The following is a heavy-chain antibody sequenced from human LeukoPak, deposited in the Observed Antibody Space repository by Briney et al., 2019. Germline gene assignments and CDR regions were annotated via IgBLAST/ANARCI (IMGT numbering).Heavy chain of an antibody. CDR1: GFTFSSYW. D-gene: IGHD2-15*01. CDR3: AGLSVVVAATHWFDP. Sequence: GGSLRLSCAASGFTFSSYWMHWVRQAPGKGLVWVSRINSDGSSTSYADSVKGRFTISRDNAKNTLYLQMNSLRAEDTAVYCCAGLSVVVAATHWFDPWGQGTLVTVSS. J-gene: IGHJ5*02. V-gene: IGHV3-74*01. CDR2: INSDGSST.